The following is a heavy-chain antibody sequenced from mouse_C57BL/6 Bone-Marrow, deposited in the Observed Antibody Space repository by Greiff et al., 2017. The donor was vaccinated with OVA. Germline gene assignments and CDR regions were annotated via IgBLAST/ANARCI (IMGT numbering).Heavy chain of an antibody. CDR2: IWSDGST. V-gene: IGHV2-6-1*01. J-gene: IGHJ4*01. Sequence: VKLMESGPGLVAPSQSLSITCTVSGFSLTSYGVHWVRQPPGKGLEWLVVIWSDGSTTYNSALKSRLSISKDNSKSQVFLKMNSLQTDDTAMYYCARQKSTMITHYYAMDYWGQGTSVTVSS. CDR1: GFSLTSYG. CDR3: ARQKSTMITHYYAMDY. D-gene: IGHD2-4*01.